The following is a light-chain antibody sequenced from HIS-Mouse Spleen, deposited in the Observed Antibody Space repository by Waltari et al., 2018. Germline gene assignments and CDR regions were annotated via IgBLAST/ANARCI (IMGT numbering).Light chain of an antibody. V-gene: IGLV1-47*01. CDR2: RNN. Sequence: QSVLTQPPSASGTPGQRVTISCSGSSPNIGTHYVYWYQQLPGPAPKLLIYRNNQRPAGVPDRFSGSKSGTSASLAISGLRSEDEADYYCAAWEDSLSGPVFGGGTKLTVL. J-gene: IGLJ3*02. CDR1: SPNIGTHY. CDR3: AAWEDSLSGPV.